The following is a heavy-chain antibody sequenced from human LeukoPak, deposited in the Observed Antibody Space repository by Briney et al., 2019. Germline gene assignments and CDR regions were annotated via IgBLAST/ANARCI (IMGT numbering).Heavy chain of an antibody. V-gene: IGHV3-15*01. J-gene: IGHJ4*02. CDR1: GFTFSNAW. CDR3: TARITMVRGVIIYNFDY. D-gene: IGHD3-10*01. Sequence: GGSLRLSCAASGFTFSNAWMSWVRQAPGKGLEWVGRIKSKTDGGTTDYAAPVKGRFTISRDDSKNTLYLQMNSLKTEDTAVYYCTARITMVRGVIIYNFDYWGQGTLVTVSS. CDR2: IKSKTDGGTT.